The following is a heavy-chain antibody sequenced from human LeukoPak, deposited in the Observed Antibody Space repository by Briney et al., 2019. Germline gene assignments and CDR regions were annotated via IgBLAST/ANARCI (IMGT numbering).Heavy chain of an antibody. J-gene: IGHJ4*02. CDR2: IYYSGST. V-gene: IGHV4-39*07. Sequence: SETLSLTCTVSGGSISSSSYYWGWIRQPPGKGLEWIGSIYYSGSTYYNPSLKSRVTISVDTSKNQFSLKLSSVTAADTAVYYCAREVDGGAYFDYWGQGTLVTVSS. D-gene: IGHD2-15*01. CDR1: GGSISSSSYY. CDR3: AREVDGGAYFDY.